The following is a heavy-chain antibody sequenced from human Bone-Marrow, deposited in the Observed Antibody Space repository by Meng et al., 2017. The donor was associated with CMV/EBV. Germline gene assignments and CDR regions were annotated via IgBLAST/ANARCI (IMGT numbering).Heavy chain of an antibody. D-gene: IGHD5-18*01. J-gene: IGHJ3*01. Sequence: GGSLRLSCAASGFTFSSYAMHWVRQAPGKGLEWVAVISYDGSNKYYADSVKGRFTISRDNSKNTLYLQMNNLRAEDTALYFCAKDGYSQGLDAFDVWGQGTMVTGSS. CDR2: ISYDGSNK. CDR3: AKDGYSQGLDAFDV. CDR1: GFTFSSYA. V-gene: IGHV3-30*04.